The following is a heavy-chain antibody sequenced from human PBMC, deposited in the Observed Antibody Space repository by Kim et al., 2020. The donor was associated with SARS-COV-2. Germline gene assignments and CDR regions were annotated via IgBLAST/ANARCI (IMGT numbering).Heavy chain of an antibody. CDR2: K. J-gene: IGHJ3*02. V-gene: IGHV3-30*07. Sequence: KSHADSVKGRFAISRDKSMNTLYLQMNSLGAEETALYYCARVDFNDAFDIWGQGTMVTVSS. CDR3: ARVDFNDAFDI.